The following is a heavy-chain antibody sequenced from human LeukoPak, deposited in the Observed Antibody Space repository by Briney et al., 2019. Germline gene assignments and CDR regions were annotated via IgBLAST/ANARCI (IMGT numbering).Heavy chain of an antibody. J-gene: IGHJ4*02. CDR1: GFTFRSHT. CDR2: IEPDGSNK. Sequence: GGSLRLSCAPSGFTFRSHTMHWVRQAPGKGLEWVAVIEPDGSNKYHADSVKGRFTIPRDNSKNTLYLQLDSLRSEDTAVYYCVRQSTGLDYWGQGTLVTVSS. D-gene: IGHD5/OR15-5a*01. CDR3: VRQSTGLDY. V-gene: IGHV3-30-3*01.